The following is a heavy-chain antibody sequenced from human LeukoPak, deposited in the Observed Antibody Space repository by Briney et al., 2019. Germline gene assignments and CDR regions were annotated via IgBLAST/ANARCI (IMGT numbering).Heavy chain of an antibody. CDR3: AKASSPLGYFDY. V-gene: IGHV3-23*01. D-gene: IGHD6-13*01. CDR2: ISGSDGST. Sequence: GGSLRLSCAASGFTFSSYAMSWVRQAPGKGLDWVSGISGSDGSTYYAGSVKGRFTISRDDSKNTLFLQLTSLRAEDTAVYYCAKASSPLGYFDYWGQGILVTVSS. CDR1: GFTFSSYA. J-gene: IGHJ4*02.